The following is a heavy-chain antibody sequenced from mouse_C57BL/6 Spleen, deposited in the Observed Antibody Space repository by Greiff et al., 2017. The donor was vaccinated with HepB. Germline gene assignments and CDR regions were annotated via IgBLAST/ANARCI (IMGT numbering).Heavy chain of an antibody. Sequence: VQRVESGPGLVQPSQSLSITCTVSGFSLTSYGVHWVRQSPGKGLEWLGGIWSGGSTDYNAAFISRLSISKDNSTSQVFFKMNSLQADDTAIYYCASTTVVGEAMDYWGQGTSVTVSS. CDR2: IWSGGST. CDR3: ASTTVVGEAMDY. CDR1: GFSLTSYG. D-gene: IGHD1-1*01. J-gene: IGHJ4*01. V-gene: IGHV2-2*01.